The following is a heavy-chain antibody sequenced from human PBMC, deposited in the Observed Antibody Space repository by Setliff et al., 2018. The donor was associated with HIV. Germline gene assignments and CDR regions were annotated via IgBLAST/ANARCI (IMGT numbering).Heavy chain of an antibody. CDR2: ISSSSSTI. Sequence: GGSLRLSCAASGFTFSSYSMNWVRQAPGKGLEWVSYISSSSSTIYYADSVKGRFTISRDNAKNSLCLQMNSLRAEDTAVYYCARARYYDSSGYYHWGQGTLVTVSS. CDR1: GFTFSSYS. CDR3: ARARYYDSSGYYH. V-gene: IGHV3-48*01. D-gene: IGHD3-22*01. J-gene: IGHJ5*02.